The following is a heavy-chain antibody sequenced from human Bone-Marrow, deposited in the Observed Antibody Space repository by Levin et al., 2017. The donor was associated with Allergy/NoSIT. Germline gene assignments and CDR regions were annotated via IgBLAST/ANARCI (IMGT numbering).Heavy chain of an antibody. V-gene: IGHV3-23*01. D-gene: IGHD2/OR15-2a*01. J-gene: IGHJ6*02. Sequence: GESLKISCAASGFTFSSYAMSWVRQAPGKGLEWVSAISGSGGSTYYADSVKGRFTISRDNSKNTLYLQMNSLRAEDTAVYYCAKHDYFPLDGMDVWGQGTTVTVSS. CDR1: GFTFSSYA. CDR3: AKHDYFPLDGMDV. CDR2: ISGSGGST.